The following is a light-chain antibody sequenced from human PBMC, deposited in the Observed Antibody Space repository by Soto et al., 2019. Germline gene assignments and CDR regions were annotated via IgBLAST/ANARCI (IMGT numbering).Light chain of an antibody. Sequence: ETVLTQSPGTLSVSPGERATLSCRASESVTSTYLAWYQQKPGQAPRLLIYGASSRATGIPDRFSGSGSGTDFTITISRLEPEDFAVYYCQQYGSSPPWTFGQGTKVEI. CDR3: QQYGSSPPWT. J-gene: IGKJ1*01. V-gene: IGKV3-20*01. CDR2: GAS. CDR1: ESVTSTY.